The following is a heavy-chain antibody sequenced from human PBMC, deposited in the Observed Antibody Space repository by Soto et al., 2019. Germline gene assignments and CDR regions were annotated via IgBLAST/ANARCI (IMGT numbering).Heavy chain of an antibody. CDR3: AKPGYLEQWLVRGYFDY. V-gene: IGHV3-23*01. CDR1: GFTFSSYA. D-gene: IGHD6-19*01. Sequence: SLRLSCAASGFTFSSYAMSWVRQAPGKGLEWVSAISSSGGTTHYADSVKGRFIISRDNSKNTLYLQMNSLRAEDTAVYYCAKPGYLEQWLVRGYFDYWGQGAMVTVSS. CDR2: ISSSGGTT. J-gene: IGHJ4*02.